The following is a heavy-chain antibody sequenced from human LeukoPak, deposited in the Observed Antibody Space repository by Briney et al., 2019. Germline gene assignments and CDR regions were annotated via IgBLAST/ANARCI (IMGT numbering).Heavy chain of an antibody. D-gene: IGHD3-10*01. CDR1: GFVFEDYA. CDR2: INWDSDNI. Sequence: GGSLRLSRAASGFVFEDYAMHWVRQSPGKGLEWVSGINWDSDNIAYADSVKGRFTISRDNAKNSLYLQMNSLRPEDTALYHCAKDIGDPSYYDGSGAFDFWGQGTLVTVSS. J-gene: IGHJ4*02. CDR3: AKDIGDPSYYDGSGAFDF. V-gene: IGHV3-9*01.